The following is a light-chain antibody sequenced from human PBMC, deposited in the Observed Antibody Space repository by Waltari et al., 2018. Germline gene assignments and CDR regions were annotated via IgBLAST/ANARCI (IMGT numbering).Light chain of an antibody. V-gene: IGLV6-57*01. CDR2: EDN. CDR3: QSYDSSSGV. Sequence: NFMLTQPHSVSESPGKTVTISCTRSSGSIASTYVPWYQQRPGSSPTTVIYEDNQRPSGVPDRFSGSIDSSSNSASLTISGLKTEDEADYYCQSYDSSSGVFGGGTKLTVL. J-gene: IGLJ3*02. CDR1: SGSIASTY.